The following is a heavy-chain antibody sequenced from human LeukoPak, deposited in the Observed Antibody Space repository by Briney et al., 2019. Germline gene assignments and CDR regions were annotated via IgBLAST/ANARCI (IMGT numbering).Heavy chain of an antibody. V-gene: IGHV4-39*07. CDR2: IYDSGST. D-gene: IGHD3-16*01. CDR3: AREAGGDYVDY. J-gene: IGHJ4*02. Sequence: SETLSLTCTVSGVSIRSSYYYWGWIRQPPGKGLEWIGSIYDSGSTYYNPSLKSRVTISVDTSKNQFSLKLSSVTAADTAVYYCAREAGGDYVDYWGQGTLVTVSS. CDR1: GVSIRSSYYY.